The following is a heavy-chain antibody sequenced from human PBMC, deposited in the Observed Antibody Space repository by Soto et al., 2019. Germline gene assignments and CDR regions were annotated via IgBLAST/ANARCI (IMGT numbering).Heavy chain of an antibody. D-gene: IGHD1-1*01. Sequence: TLSLTCTVSGGSISSGDYYWSWIRQPPGKGLEWIGYIYYSGSTYYNPSLKSRVTISVDTSKNQFSLKLSSVTAADTAVYYCARAIRVNDYYFDYWGQGTLVTVSS. CDR1: GGSISSGDYY. CDR2: IYYSGST. CDR3: ARAIRVNDYYFDY. V-gene: IGHV4-30-4*01. J-gene: IGHJ4*02.